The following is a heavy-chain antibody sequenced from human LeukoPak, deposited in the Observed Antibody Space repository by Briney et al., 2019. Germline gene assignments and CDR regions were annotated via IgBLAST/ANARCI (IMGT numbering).Heavy chain of an antibody. CDR2: IFYSGRT. CDR3: AREDRVAAGATSWFDP. V-gene: IGHV4-31*03. Sequence: PSQTLSLTCNVSGGSISSGGYYWSWIRQPPGKGLEWIGYIFYSGRTYYNPSLKSRVTISVDTSNNQFSLKLSSVTAADTAVYYCAREDRVAAGATSWFDPWGQATLVTVSS. J-gene: IGHJ5*02. CDR1: GGSISSGGYY. D-gene: IGHD6-13*01.